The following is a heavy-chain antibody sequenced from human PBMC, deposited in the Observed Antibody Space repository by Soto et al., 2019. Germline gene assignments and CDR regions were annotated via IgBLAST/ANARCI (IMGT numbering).Heavy chain of an antibody. CDR1: GFDFSNYA. CDR3: AKDPNGDFIGAFDD. CDR2: ISRSSSVI. V-gene: IGHV3-23*01. J-gene: IGHJ4*02. Sequence: EVQLLASGGDLVQPGGSLRLSCVASGFDFSNYAVTWVRQAQGTGLEWVSSISRSSSVIYYADSVKGRFIISRDNSKNTLYLQMNSLRAEDTARYYWAKDPNGDFIGAFDDWGQGTLVTVSS. D-gene: IGHD4-17*01.